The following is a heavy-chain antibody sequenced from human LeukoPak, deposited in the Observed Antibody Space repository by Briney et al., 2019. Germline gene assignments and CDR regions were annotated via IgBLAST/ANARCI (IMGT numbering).Heavy chain of an antibody. CDR2: SNPSGGST. J-gene: IGHJ2*01. CDR1: GYTFTSYY. CDR3: ARDPYYYDSSGYYLPLWYFDL. D-gene: IGHD3-22*01. V-gene: IGHV1-46*01. Sequence: ASVKVSCKASGYTFTSYYMHWVRQAPGQGLEWMGISNPSGGSTSYAQKFQGRVTMTRDTSTSTVYMELSSLRSEDTAVYYCARDPYYYDSSGYYLPLWYFDLWGRGTLVTVSS.